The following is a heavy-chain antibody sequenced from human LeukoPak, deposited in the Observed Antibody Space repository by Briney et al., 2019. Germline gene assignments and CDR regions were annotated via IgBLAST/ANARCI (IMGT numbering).Heavy chain of an antibody. CDR3: ARDPRYFDWSDAFDI. CDR1: GFTFSDYY. J-gene: IGHJ3*02. D-gene: IGHD3-9*01. V-gene: IGHV3-11*04. CDR2: ISSSGSTI. Sequence: GGSLRLSRAASGFTFSDYYMSWIRQAPGKWLEWVSYISSSGSTIYYADSVKGRFTISRDNAKNSLYLQTNSLRAEDTAVYYCARDPRYFDWSDAFDIWGQGTMVTVSS.